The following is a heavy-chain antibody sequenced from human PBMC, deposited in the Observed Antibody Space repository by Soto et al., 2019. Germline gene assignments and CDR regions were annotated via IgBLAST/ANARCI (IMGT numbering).Heavy chain of an antibody. D-gene: IGHD2-8*02. CDR2: ISAYNGNT. V-gene: IGHV1-18*01. CDR1: GYTFTSYG. Sequence: GASVKVSCKASGYTFTSYGISWVRQAPGQGLEWMGWISAYNGNTNYAQKLQGRVTMTTDTSTSTAYMELRSLRSDDTAVYYCAIDTLLVPTQYNWFDPWGQGTLVTVSS. J-gene: IGHJ5*02. CDR3: AIDTLLVPTQYNWFDP.